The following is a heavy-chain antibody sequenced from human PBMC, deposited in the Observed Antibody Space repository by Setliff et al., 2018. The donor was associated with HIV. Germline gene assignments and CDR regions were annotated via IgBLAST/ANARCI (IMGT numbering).Heavy chain of an antibody. CDR2: IWYDGSSYT. V-gene: IGHV3-21*06. J-gene: IGHJ4*02. Sequence: GGSLRLSCAASGFSVNSNYMSWVRQAPGKGLEWVAVIWYDGSSYTYYADSVKGRFTISRDNAKNSLYLQMDSLRAEDTAVYFCATLPAAIVATTYYFDYWGQGTLVTVSS. CDR1: GFSVNSNY. D-gene: IGHD5-12*01. CDR3: ATLPAAIVATTYYFDY.